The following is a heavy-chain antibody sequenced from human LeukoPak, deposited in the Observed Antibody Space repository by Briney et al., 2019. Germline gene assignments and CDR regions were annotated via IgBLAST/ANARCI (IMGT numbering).Heavy chain of an antibody. CDR3: ARGNWIGAFDI. V-gene: IGHV3-48*03. CDR2: ISSSGSRI. Sequence: GGSLRLSCAASGFTVSSNYMNWVRQAPGKGLEWISHISSSGSRIYYADSVKGRFTISRDNAKNSLYLQMNGLRVEDTAVYYCARGNWIGAFDIWGQGTMVTVSS. D-gene: IGHD3-3*01. CDR1: GFTVSSNY. J-gene: IGHJ3*02.